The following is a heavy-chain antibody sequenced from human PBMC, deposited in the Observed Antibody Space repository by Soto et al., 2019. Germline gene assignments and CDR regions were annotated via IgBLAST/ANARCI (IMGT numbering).Heavy chain of an antibody. CDR3: TTSGRTWPDSFDF. CDR1: GVSFNSYF. CDR2: ATPYGRS. J-gene: IGHJ3*01. V-gene: IGHV4-34*02. Sequence: QVQLQQWGAGLLKPSETLSLTCAVYGVSFNSYFWNWIRQPPGKGLEWIGEATPYGRSNYNPSLKRRGTISKDTAKNQVSLEGRALTAADTAGYYCTTSGRTWPDSFDFWGQGAMVTVSS.